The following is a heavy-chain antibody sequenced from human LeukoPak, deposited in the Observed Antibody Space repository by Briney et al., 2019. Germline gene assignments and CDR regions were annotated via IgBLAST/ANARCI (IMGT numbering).Heavy chain of an antibody. J-gene: IGHJ3*02. CDR3: ARLGRGVDLFFDI. V-gene: IGHV3-7*03. CDR1: GFTFTTYW. CDR2: IKQDGSEK. Sequence: GGSLTLSCATSGFTFTTYWMNWVRQAPGKGLEWVANIKQDGSEKYYVDSVQGRFTISRDNAKNSLYLQMNSLRADDTAVYYCARLGRGVDLFFDIWGQGTMVTVSS. D-gene: IGHD3/OR15-3a*01.